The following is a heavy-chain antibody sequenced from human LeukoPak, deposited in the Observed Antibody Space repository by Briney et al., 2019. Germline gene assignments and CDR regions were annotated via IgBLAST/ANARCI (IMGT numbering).Heavy chain of an antibody. J-gene: IGHJ4*02. V-gene: IGHV3-21*01. Sequence: PGGSLRLSCAASGFTFSSYSMNWVRQAPGKGLEWVSSISSSSSYIYYADSVKGRFTISRENAKNSLYLQMNSLRAEDRAVYYCARAGYCSSTSCYSNDYWGQGTLVTVSS. CDR1: GFTFSSYS. CDR3: ARAGYCSSTSCYSNDY. D-gene: IGHD2-2*01. CDR2: ISSSSSYI.